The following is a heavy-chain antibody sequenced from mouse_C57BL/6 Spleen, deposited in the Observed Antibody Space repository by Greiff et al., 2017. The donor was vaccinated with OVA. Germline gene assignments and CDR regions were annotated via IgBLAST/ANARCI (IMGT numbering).Heavy chain of an antibody. Sequence: QVQLQQPGAELVKPGASVKLSCKASGYTFTSYWMHWVKQRPGQGLEWIGMIHPNSGSTNYNEKFKSKATLTADKSSSTAYMQLSSLTSEDSAVYYCVRALYYGSSYGDYWGQGTTLTVSS. CDR3: VRALYYGSSYGDY. J-gene: IGHJ2*01. D-gene: IGHD1-1*01. CDR1: GYTFTSYW. CDR2: IHPNSGST. V-gene: IGHV1-64*01.